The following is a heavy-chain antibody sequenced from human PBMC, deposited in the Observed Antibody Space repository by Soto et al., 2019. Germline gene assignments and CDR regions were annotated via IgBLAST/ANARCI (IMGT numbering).Heavy chain of an antibody. V-gene: IGHV3-11*01. Sequence: GGSLRLSCAASGFTFTDYYMPWIRQAPGKGLEWVSYISGSGKNIYYADYVKGRFTISRDNTKNSLYLEMNSLRAEDTAVYYCARDSYDFLSGYPGPLVDYWGQGTLXTVSS. J-gene: IGHJ4*02. CDR1: GFTFTDYY. CDR3: ARDSYDFLSGYPGPLVDY. D-gene: IGHD3-3*01. CDR2: ISGSGKNI.